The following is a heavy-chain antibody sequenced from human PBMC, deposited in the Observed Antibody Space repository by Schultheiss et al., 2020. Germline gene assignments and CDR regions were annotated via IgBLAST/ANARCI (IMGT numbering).Heavy chain of an antibody. CDR3: ARFRSGYCSSTSCPNYYYGMDV. CDR1: GGSFSGYY. CDR2: INHSGST. D-gene: IGHD2-2*01. V-gene: IGHV4-34*01. Sequence: ESLKISCAVYGGSFSGYYWSWIRQPPGKGLEWIGEINHSGSTNYNPSLKSRVTISVDTSKNQFSLKLSSVTAADTAVYYCARFRSGYCSSTSCPNYYYGMDVWGQGTTVTVSS. J-gene: IGHJ6*02.